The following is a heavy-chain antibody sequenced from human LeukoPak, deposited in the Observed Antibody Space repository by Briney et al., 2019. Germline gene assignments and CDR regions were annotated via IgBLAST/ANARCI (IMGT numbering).Heavy chain of an antibody. CDR2: IYHSGST. V-gene: IGHV4-38-2*02. CDR1: GYSISSGYY. CDR3: ARERGSSIDAFDI. D-gene: IGHD6-13*01. Sequence: PSETLSLTCTVSGYSISSGYYWGWIRQPPGKGLEWIGSIYHSGSTYYNPSLKSRVTISVDTSKNQFSLNLNSVTAADTAVYYCARERGSSIDAFDIWGQGTMVTVSS. J-gene: IGHJ3*02.